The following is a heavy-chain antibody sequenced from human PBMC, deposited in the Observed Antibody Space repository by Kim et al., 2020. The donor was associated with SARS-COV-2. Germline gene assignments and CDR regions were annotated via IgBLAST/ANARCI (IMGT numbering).Heavy chain of an antibody. V-gene: IGHV4-31*03. D-gene: IGHD6-13*01. Sequence: SETLSLTCTVSGGSISSGGYWWSWIRQHPGKVLEWIGYIYYSGSTYYNPSLKSRVTISVDTSKNQFSLKLSSVTAADTAVYYCARDHTGGSWYGLDYWGQGTLVTVSS. CDR2: IYYSGST. CDR3: ARDHTGGSWYGLDY. J-gene: IGHJ4*02. CDR1: GGSISSGGYW.